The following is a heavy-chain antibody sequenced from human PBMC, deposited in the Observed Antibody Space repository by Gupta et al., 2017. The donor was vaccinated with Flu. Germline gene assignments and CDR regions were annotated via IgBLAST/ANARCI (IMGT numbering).Heavy chain of an antibody. CDR1: DYY. Sequence: DYYMSWIRQVPGKGLECISYISSSGRTKYYADFVKGRFVISRDDARNSVSLQMNSLRDDDTAVYYCARDYRLRYYFDSWGQGTLVTVSS. J-gene: IGHJ4*02. D-gene: IGHD3-16*01. CDR2: ISSSGRTK. CDR3: ARDYRLRYYFDS. V-gene: IGHV3-11*01.